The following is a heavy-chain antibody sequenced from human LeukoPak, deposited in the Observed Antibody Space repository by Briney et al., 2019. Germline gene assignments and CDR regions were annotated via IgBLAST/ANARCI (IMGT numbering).Heavy chain of an antibody. Sequence: SETLSLTCTVSGGSISSSSYYWGWIRQPPGKGLEWIGSIYYSGSTYYNPSLKGRVTISVDTSKNQFSLKLSSVTAADTAVYYCAREGASGDLNGDNWFDPWGQGTLVTVSS. D-gene: IGHD4-17*01. J-gene: IGHJ5*02. CDR3: AREGASGDLNGDNWFDP. CDR1: GGSISSSSYY. V-gene: IGHV4-39*07. CDR2: IYYSGST.